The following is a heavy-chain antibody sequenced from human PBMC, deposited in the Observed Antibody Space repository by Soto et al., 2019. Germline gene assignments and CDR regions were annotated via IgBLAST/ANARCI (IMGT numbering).Heavy chain of an antibody. CDR2: IYHSGST. D-gene: IGHD3-22*01. V-gene: IGHV4-39*01. CDR3: ARHLDYYDGSGYYYFDY. Sequence: SETLSLTCTVSGGSISSYYWSWIRQPPGKGLEWIGTIYHSGSTYYNPSLKSRVTISVDTSKNQFSLKLSSVTAADTAVYYCARHLDYYDGSGYYYFDYWGQGTLVTVSS. J-gene: IGHJ4*02. CDR1: GGSISSYY.